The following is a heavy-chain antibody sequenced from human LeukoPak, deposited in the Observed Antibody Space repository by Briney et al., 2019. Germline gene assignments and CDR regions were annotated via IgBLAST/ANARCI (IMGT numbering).Heavy chain of an antibody. Sequence: SETLSLTCTVSGGSISSYYWSWIRQPPGKGLEWIGYIYYSGSTNYNPSLKSRVTISVDTSKNQFSLKLSSVTAADTAVYYCAGAGWELRYYFDYWGQGTLVTVSS. CDR1: GGSISSYY. J-gene: IGHJ4*02. CDR2: IYYSGST. CDR3: AGAGWELRYYFDY. V-gene: IGHV4-59*12. D-gene: IGHD1-26*01.